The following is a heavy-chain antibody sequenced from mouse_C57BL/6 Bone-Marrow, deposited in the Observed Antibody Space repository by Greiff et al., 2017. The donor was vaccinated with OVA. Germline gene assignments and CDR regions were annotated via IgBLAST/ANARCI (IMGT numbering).Heavy chain of an antibody. CDR1: GYTFTSYG. Sequence: QVQLKESGAELARPGASVKLSCKASGYTFTSYGISWVKQRPGQGLEWIGEIYPRSGNTYYNEKVKGKATLTADKSSSTAYLELRSLTSEDSAVYFCARNWDPYWGRGTLVTVSA. CDR2: IYPRSGNT. V-gene: IGHV1-81*01. J-gene: IGHJ3*01. D-gene: IGHD4-1*01. CDR3: ARNWDPY.